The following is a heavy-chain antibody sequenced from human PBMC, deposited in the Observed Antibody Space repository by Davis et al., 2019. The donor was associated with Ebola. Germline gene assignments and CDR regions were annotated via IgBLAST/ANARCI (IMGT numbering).Heavy chain of an antibody. CDR2: INHRNGGA. CDR1: GYSFTDYY. J-gene: IGHJ4*02. D-gene: IGHD1-14*01. V-gene: IGHV1-2*02. Sequence: ASVKVSCKASGYSFTDYYMNWVRQAPGQGPEWTAWINHRNGGANYAQKFQGRVTLTRDTYITTSYMELSGLRSDDTAIYYCATRTHTNSDLDSWGQGTLVSVSS. CDR3: ATRTHTNSDLDS.